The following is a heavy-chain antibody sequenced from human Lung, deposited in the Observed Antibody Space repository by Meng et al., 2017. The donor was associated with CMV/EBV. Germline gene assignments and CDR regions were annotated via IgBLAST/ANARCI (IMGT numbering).Heavy chain of an antibody. V-gene: IGHV3-48*03. CDR3: AREGGKYCSGDNCYYDAFDM. CDR2: GTRSGDTT. CDR1: GFSFSSYE. D-gene: IGHD2-15*01. Sequence: GESXKISCAASGFSFSSYEMNWVRQAPGKGLVWVSYGTRSGDTTYYADSVKGRFTISRDNAKNSLYLQMNSLRAEDTGVYYCAREGGKYCSGDNCYYDAFDMWXQGTMVTVSS. J-gene: IGHJ3*02.